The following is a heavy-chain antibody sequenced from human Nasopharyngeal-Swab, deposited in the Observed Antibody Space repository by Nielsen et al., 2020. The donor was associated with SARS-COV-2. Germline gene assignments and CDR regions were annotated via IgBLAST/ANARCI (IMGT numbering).Heavy chain of an antibody. CDR1: GFTFDDYA. V-gene: IGHV3-9*01. D-gene: IGHD6-19*01. Sequence: SLKISCAASGFTFDDYAMHWVRQAPGKGLEWVSGISWNSGSIGYADSVKGRFTISRDNAKNSLYLQMTSLRAEDTALYYCAKGSSSWLPRQYSSGWYEDYYGMDVWGQGTTVTVSS. CDR3: AKGSSSWLPRQYSSGWYEDYYGMDV. J-gene: IGHJ6*02. CDR2: ISWNSGSI.